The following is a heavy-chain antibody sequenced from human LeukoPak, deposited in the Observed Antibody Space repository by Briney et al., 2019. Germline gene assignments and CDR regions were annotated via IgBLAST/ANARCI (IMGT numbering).Heavy chain of an antibody. D-gene: IGHD3-22*01. V-gene: IGHV4-39*07. CDR3: ASRPLYYYDSSGYYLWGY. Sequence: SETLSLTCTVSGGSISSSSYYWGWIRQPPGKGLEWIGSIYYSGSTYYNPSLKSRATISVDTSKNQFSLKLSSVTAADTAVYYCASRPLYYYDSSGYYLWGYWGQGTLVTVSS. J-gene: IGHJ4*02. CDR1: GGSISSSSYY. CDR2: IYYSGST.